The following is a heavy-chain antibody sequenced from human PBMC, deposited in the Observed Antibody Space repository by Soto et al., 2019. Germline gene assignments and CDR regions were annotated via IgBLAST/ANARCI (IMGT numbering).Heavy chain of an antibody. CDR1: GYTFTTYS. Sequence: QVQLVQCGTEVKKPGASVNVSCKASGYTFTTYSIAWVRQAPGQGLEWMGWISAYNGNTNYAQKFQGRVTMTTDTSTSTAYMELRSLRSDDTAVYFCAREAFEVHASWFDPWGQGTLVTVSS. CDR2: ISAYNGNT. CDR3: AREAFEVHASWFDP. D-gene: IGHD2-2*01. J-gene: IGHJ5*02. V-gene: IGHV1-18*01.